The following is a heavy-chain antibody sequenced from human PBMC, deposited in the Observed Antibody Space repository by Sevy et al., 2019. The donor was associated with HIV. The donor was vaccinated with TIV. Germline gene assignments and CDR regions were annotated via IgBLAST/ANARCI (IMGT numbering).Heavy chain of an antibody. CDR2: ISYDGSNK. J-gene: IGHJ4*02. D-gene: IGHD1-1*01. CDR3: ARVDNWNSPFDY. V-gene: IGHV3-30-3*01. Sequence: GGSLRLSCAASGFTFSSYAMHWVRQAPGKGLEWVAVISYDGSNKYYADSVKGRFTISRDNSKNTLYLQMNSLRAEDTAVYYCARVDNWNSPFDYWGQGTLVTVSS. CDR1: GFTFSSYA.